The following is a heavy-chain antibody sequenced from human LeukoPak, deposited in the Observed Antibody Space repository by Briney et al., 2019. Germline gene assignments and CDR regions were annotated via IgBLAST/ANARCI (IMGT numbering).Heavy chain of an antibody. D-gene: IGHD1-26*01. J-gene: IGHJ3*02. CDR3: ASSTESGSAISDAFDI. CDR1: GGSISSGDYY. CDR2: IYYSGST. Sequence: PSETLSLTCTVSGGSISSGDYYWSWIRQPPGTGLEWSGYIYYSGSTYYNPSLKSRVTISVDTSKNQFSLKLSSVTAADTAVNYCASSTESGSAISDAFDIWGQGTMVTVSS. V-gene: IGHV4-30-4*08.